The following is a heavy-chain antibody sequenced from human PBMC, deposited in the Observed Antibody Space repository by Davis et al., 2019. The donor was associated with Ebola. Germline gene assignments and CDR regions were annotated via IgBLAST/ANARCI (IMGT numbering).Heavy chain of an antibody. V-gene: IGHV3-23*01. CDR1: GFTFSSYA. Sequence: PGGSLRLSCAASGFTFSSYAMSWVRQAPGKGLEWVSAISGSGGSTYYADSVKGRFTISRDNSKNTLYLQMNSLRAEDTAVYYCARGFENYYYGMDVWGKGTTVTVSS. CDR3: ARGFENYYYGMDV. CDR2: ISGSGGST. J-gene: IGHJ6*04.